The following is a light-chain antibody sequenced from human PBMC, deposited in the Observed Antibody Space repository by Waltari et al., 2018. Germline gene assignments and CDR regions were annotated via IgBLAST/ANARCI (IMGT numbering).Light chain of an antibody. J-gene: IGKJ5*01. Sequence: DIQMTQTPSSLSASVGARVTISCQASQEINNYLNWYQQKPGKAPKLLIYDANNLEIGVPSRFSGGGSGTDFTFIITSLQPEDIATYYCQQYENLPLTFGQGTRLEI. CDR2: DAN. V-gene: IGKV1-33*01. CDR1: QEINNY. CDR3: QQYENLPLT.